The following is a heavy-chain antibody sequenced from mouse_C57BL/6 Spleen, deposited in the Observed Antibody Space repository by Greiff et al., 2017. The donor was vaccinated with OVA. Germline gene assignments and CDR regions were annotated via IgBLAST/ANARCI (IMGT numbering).Heavy chain of an antibody. Sequence: QVQLQQPGAELVKPGASVKLSCKASGYTFTSYWMHWVKQRPGQGLEWIGMIHPNSGSTNYNEKFKSKATLAVDKSSSTAYMQLSSLTSEDSAVYYCARMDYGSSNYWGQGTTLTVSS. V-gene: IGHV1-64*01. D-gene: IGHD1-1*01. CDR2: IHPNSGST. CDR1: GYTFTSYW. J-gene: IGHJ2*01. CDR3: ARMDYGSSNY.